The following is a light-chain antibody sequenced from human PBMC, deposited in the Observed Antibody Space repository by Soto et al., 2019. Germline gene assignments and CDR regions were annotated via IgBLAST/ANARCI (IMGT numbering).Light chain of an antibody. Sequence: QSALTQPASVSGSPGQSITISCTGTSSDVGGYNYVSWYQHHPGKAPKLIIYEVSNRPSGVSNRFSGSKSGNTASLTISGLQAEDEADYSCSSYTNSNTLDYVFGTGTKVTVL. CDR2: EVS. V-gene: IGLV2-14*01. CDR1: SSDVGGYNY. J-gene: IGLJ1*01. CDR3: SSYTNSNTLDYV.